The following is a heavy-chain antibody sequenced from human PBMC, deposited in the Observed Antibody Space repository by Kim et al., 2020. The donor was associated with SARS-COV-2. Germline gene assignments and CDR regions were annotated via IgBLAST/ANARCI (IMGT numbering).Heavy chain of an antibody. D-gene: IGHD3-16*01. J-gene: IGHJ3*02. CDR3: ARVLGAFDI. Sequence: SETLSLTCTVSGGSISSYYWSWIRQPPGKGLEWIGYIYYSGSTNYNPSLKSRVTISVDTSKNQFSLKLSSVTAAGTGVYYCARVLGAFDIWGQGTMVTVSS. V-gene: IGHV4-59*01. CDR1: GGSISSYY. CDR2: IYYSGST.